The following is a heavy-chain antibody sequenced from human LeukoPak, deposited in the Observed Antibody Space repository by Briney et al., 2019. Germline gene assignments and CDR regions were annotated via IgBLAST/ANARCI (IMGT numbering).Heavy chain of an antibody. CDR3: ARVTMIVVVNWFDP. J-gene: IGHJ5*02. CDR2: INHSGSI. D-gene: IGHD3-22*01. V-gene: IGHV4-34*01. CDR1: GGSFSGYY. Sequence: SETLSLTCAVYGGSFSGYYWSWIRQPPGKGLEWIGEINHSGSINYNPSLKSRVTISVDTSKNQFSLKLSSVTAADTAVYYCARVTMIVVVNWFDPWGQGTLVTVSS.